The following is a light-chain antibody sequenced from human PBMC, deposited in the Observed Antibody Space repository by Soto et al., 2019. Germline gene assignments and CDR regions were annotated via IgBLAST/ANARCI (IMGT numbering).Light chain of an antibody. V-gene: IGLV2-14*01. J-gene: IGLJ1*01. Sequence: QSALAQPPSVSESPGQSITLPCPRTSSDVGGYNYVSWYQQHPGKAPKLMIYDVSNRPSGVSNRFSGSKSGNTASLTISGLQAEDEADYYCSSYTSSSTYVFGTGTKVTVL. CDR3: SSYTSSSTYV. CDR1: SSDVGGYNY. CDR2: DVS.